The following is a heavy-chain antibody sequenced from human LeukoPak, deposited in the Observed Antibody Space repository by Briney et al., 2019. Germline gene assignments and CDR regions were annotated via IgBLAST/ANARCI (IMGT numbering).Heavy chain of an antibody. CDR3: AREGKEDFWSGYYTQHHGGYYFDY. CDR1: GFTFSSYE. CDR2: ISSSGSTI. Sequence: GGSLRLSCAASGFTFSSYEMNWVRQAPGEGLEWVSYISSSGSTIYYADSVKGRFTISRDNAKNSLYLQMNSLRAEDTAVYYCAREGKEDFWSGYYTQHHGGYYFDYWGQGTLVTVSS. J-gene: IGHJ4*02. D-gene: IGHD3-3*01. V-gene: IGHV3-48*03.